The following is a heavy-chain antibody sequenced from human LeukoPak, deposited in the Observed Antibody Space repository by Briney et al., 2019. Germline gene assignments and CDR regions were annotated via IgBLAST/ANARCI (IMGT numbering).Heavy chain of an antibody. V-gene: IGHV4-39*07. Sequence: SETLSLTCTVSGGSIINYDYYWGWIRPAPGKGLEWIGSIYHNGKTYYNPSLKSRVTISVDTSKIQFSLKVTSVTAADTAVYYCARESGGYFDYWGQGTLVTVSS. CDR1: GGSIINYDYY. D-gene: IGHD3-10*01. J-gene: IGHJ4*02. CDR3: ARESGGYFDY. CDR2: IYHNGKT.